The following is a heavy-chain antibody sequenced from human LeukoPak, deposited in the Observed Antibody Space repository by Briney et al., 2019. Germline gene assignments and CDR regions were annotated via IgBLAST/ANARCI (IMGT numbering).Heavy chain of an antibody. J-gene: IGHJ6*03. V-gene: IGHV3-30*02. D-gene: IGHD3-22*01. CDR3: AKDGKKVTLTMIAVITYSGYMDV. Sequence: GGSLRLSCAASGFTFSSYSINWVRQAPGKGLEWVAFIRYDGSNKYYADSVKGRFTISRDNSKNTLYLQMNSLRAEDTAVYYCAKDGKKVTLTMIAVITYSGYMDVWGKGTTVTFSS. CDR1: GFTFSSYS. CDR2: IRYDGSNK.